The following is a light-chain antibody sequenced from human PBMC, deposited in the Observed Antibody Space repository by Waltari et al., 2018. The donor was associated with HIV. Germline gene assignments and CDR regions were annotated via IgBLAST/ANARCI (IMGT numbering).Light chain of an antibody. Sequence: DIQMTKSPSSLSASVGARVTITCRASKSISSYLNWYQQKPGKAPNRLIYAASSLQSGVPSRFSGSGSGTDFTLTISSLQPEDFATYYCQQTYSTLPYTFGQGTKLEIK. CDR1: KSISSY. J-gene: IGKJ2*01. V-gene: IGKV1-39*01. CDR3: QQTYSTLPYT. CDR2: AAS.